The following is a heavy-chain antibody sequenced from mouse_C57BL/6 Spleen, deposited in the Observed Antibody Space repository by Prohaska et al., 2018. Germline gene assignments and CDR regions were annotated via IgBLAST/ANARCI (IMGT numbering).Heavy chain of an antibody. Sequence: QVQLQQPGAELVKPGASVKLSCKASGYTFTSYWMQWVKQRPGQGLEWIGEIDPSDSYTNYNQKFKGKATLTVDTSSSTAYMQLSSLTSEDSAVYYCARYGNYGAMDYWGQGTSVTVSS. CDR1: GYTFTSYW. CDR3: ARYGNYGAMDY. J-gene: IGHJ4*01. D-gene: IGHD2-1*01. V-gene: IGHV1-50*01. CDR2: IDPSDSYT.